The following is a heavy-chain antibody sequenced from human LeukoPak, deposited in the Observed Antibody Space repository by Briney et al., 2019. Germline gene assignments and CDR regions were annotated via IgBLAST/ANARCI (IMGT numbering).Heavy chain of an antibody. CDR2: INGSGGST. J-gene: IGHJ6*02. D-gene: IGHD3-9*01. CDR1: GYTFSNYA. Sequence: GGSLRLSCAVSGYTFSNYAMTWVRQAPGKGLEWVSGINGSGGSTYYPDSVKGRFPISRDNSKNTLYLQMNSLRAEETAVYYCARLPVDWPGVHYYYYGLDVWGQGTTVTVSS. V-gene: IGHV3-23*01. CDR3: ARLPVDWPGVHYYYYGLDV.